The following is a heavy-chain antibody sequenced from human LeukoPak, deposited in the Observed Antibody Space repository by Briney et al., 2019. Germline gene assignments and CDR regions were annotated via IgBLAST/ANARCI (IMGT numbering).Heavy chain of an antibody. CDR2: IYSGGST. CDR3: AKSTLVPAAIPPFDY. J-gene: IGHJ4*02. CDR1: GFTVSSNY. V-gene: IGHV3-53*01. Sequence: GGSLRLSCAASGFTVSSNYMNWVRQAPGKGLEWVSVIYSGGSTYYADSVKGRFTISRDNSKNTLYLQMNSLRAEDTAVYYCAKSTLVPAAIPPFDYWGQGTLVTVSS. D-gene: IGHD2-2*02.